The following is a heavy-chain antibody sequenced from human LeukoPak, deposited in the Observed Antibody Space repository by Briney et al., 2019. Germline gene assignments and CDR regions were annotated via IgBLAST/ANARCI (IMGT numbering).Heavy chain of an antibody. CDR2: INPSGGST. J-gene: IGHJ4*02. Sequence: ASVKVSCKASGYTFTSYYMHWVRQAPGQGLEWMGIINPSGGSTSYAQKFQGRVTMTRDTSTSTVYMELSSLRSEDTAVYYCARGVVPAAIPEGFDYWGQGTLVTVSS. CDR3: ARGVVPAAIPEGFDY. V-gene: IGHV1-46*01. CDR1: GYTFTSYY. D-gene: IGHD2-2*02.